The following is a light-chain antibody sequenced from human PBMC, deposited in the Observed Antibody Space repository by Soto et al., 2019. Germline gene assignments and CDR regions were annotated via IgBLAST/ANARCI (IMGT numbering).Light chain of an antibody. J-gene: IGKJ1*01. Sequence: EIVLTQSPGTLSLSPGERATLSCRASQSVTSSYLAWYQQKRGQAPRVXIYGASTRATGIPARFSGSGSGTDFTLTISSLQSEDFEVYYCQQYNNWPRTFGQGTKVDIK. CDR1: QSVTSSY. CDR3: QQYNNWPRT. V-gene: IGKV3-15*01. CDR2: GAS.